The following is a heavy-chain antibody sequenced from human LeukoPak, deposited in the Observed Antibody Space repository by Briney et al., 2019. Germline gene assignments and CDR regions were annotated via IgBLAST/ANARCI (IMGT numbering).Heavy chain of an antibody. J-gene: IGHJ4*02. CDR1: GYSFTSYW. V-gene: IGHV5-51*01. CDR3: ARHTYYYDSSGYCPFDY. CDR2: IYPGDSDT. Sequence: GESLKISCKGSGYSFTSYWIGWVRQMPGQRLECLGIIYPGDSDTRYSPSFQGQVTISADKSISTAYLQGSSLKASDTAMYYCARHTYYYDSSGYCPFDYWGQGTLVTVSS. D-gene: IGHD3-22*01.